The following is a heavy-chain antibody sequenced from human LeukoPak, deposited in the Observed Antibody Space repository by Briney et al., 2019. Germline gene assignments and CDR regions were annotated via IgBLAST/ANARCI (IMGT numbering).Heavy chain of an antibody. CDR3: ARSGLRFLEWLSELDY. Sequence: GGSLRLSCAASGFTFSSYSMNWVRQAPGKGLEWVSSISSSSSYIYYADSVKGRFTISRDNAKNSLYLQMNSLRAEDTAVYYCARSGLRFLEWLSELDYWGQGTLVTVS. V-gene: IGHV3-21*01. CDR2: ISSSSSYI. J-gene: IGHJ4*02. D-gene: IGHD3-3*01. CDR1: GFTFSSYS.